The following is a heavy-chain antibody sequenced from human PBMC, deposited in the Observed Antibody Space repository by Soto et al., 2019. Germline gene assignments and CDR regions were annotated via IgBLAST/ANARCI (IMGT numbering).Heavy chain of an antibody. J-gene: IGHJ4*02. D-gene: IGHD4-17*01. CDR3: ARHDYGDFFDY. CDR1: GGSISSGNW. CDR2: IYHSGST. Sequence: TSETLSLTCAVSGGSISSGNWWSCVRQPPGKGLEWIGEIYHSGSTNYNPSLKSRVTISVDKSKNQFSLKLSSVTAADTAVYYCARHDYGDFFDYWGQGTLVTVSS. V-gene: IGHV4-4*02.